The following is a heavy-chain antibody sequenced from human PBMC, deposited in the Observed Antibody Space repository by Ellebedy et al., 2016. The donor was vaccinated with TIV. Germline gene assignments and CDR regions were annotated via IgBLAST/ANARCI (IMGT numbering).Heavy chain of an antibody. CDR1: GFTFSSYA. CDR2: ISGSDGST. Sequence: GESLKISXAASGFTFSSYAMSWVRQAPGKGLEWVSAISGSDGSTYYADSVKGRFTISRDNSKNTLYLQMNSLRAEDTAVYYCANDYWDYWGQGTLVTVSS. CDR3: ANDYWDY. V-gene: IGHV3-23*01. J-gene: IGHJ4*02.